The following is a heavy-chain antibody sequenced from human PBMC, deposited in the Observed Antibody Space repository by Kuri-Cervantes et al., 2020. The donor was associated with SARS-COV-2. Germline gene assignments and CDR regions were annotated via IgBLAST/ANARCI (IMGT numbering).Heavy chain of an antibody. Sequence: GSLRLSCTVSGYSISSGYYWGWIRQPPGKGLEWIGSIYYSGSTYYNPSLKSRVTISVDTSKNQFSLKLSSVTAADTAVYYCARDLSILDYAFDIWGQGTMVTVSS. D-gene: IGHD3/OR15-3a*01. V-gene: IGHV4-38-2*02. J-gene: IGHJ3*02. CDR3: ARDLSILDYAFDI. CDR2: IYYSGST. CDR1: GYSISSGYY.